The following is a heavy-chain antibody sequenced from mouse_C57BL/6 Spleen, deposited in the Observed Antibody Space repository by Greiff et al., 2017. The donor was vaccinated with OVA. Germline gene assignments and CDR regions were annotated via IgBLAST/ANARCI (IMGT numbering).Heavy chain of an antibody. Sequence: VKLQQPGAELVKPGASVKLSCKASGYTFTSYSMPWVKQTPGQGLEWIGDIDPSGSYTNYPQNVKGQATMTGDTSSSTAYLQLSRLTSEDSAVYYCARGSLWLRPYYFDYWGQGTTLTVSS. V-gene: IGHV1-50*01. CDR3: ARGSLWLRPYYFDY. D-gene: IGHD2-2*01. CDR2: IDPSGSYT. J-gene: IGHJ2*01. CDR1: GYTFTSYS.